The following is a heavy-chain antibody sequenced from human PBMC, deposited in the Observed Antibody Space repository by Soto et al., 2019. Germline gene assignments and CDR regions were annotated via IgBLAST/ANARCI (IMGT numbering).Heavy chain of an antibody. V-gene: IGHV3-7*03. CDR2: IKEDGGEK. D-gene: IGHD2-15*01. J-gene: IGHJ6*02. CDR1: GFTFSSYW. Sequence: PGGSLRLSCAASGFTFSSYWMSWVRQAPGKGLEWVANIKEDGGEKYYVDSVKGRFTISRDNAKNSLYLQMNSLRAEDTAVYYCASQDCSGGSCYGYYYHGMDVWGQGTTVTVSS. CDR3: ASQDCSGGSCYGYYYHGMDV.